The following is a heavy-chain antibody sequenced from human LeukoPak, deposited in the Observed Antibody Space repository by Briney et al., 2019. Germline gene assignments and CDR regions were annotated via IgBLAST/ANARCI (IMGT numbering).Heavy chain of an antibody. CDR3: ASLFLCYGCSSSSHNFNI. CDR2: VNSDGSST. J-gene: IGHJ3*02. D-gene: IGHD6-6*01. Sequence: RPGGSLRLSCAASGFTFSSYWMHWVRQAPGKGLVWVSRVNSDGSSTTYADSVKGRFTISRDNAKNTLYLQMNSLRAEDTAVYYCASLFLCYGCSSSSHNFNIWGQGTMATVSS. V-gene: IGHV3-74*01. CDR1: GFTFSSYW.